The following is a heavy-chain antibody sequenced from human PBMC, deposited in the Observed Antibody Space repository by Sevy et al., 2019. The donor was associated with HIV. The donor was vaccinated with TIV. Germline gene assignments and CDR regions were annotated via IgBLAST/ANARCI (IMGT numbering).Heavy chain of an antibody. CDR2: ISSRSTFT. CDR3: ARVGDSRPFDP. Sequence: GSLRLSCAASGFTFSRYSMNWVRQAPGKGLEWVSSISSRSTFTYYADSLKGRFTISRDNAKNSLYLQINSLRVEDTAVYYCARVGDSRPFDPWGQGTLVTVSS. D-gene: IGHD3-22*01. V-gene: IGHV3-21*01. J-gene: IGHJ5*02. CDR1: GFTFSRYS.